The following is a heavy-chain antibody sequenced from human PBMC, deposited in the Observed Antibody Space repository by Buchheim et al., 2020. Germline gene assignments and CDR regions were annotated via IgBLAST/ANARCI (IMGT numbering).Heavy chain of an antibody. Sequence: QVQLVESGGGMVQPGGSLRLSCAASGFTFSGYAFFWVRQAPGKGLEWLAFISHDGRDTYYTDSVKGRFTISRDNSRNTLYLQMRSLTLEDTAIYYCAKNYGDYAADYWGQGTL. D-gene: IGHD4-17*01. CDR2: ISHDGRDT. J-gene: IGHJ4*02. CDR1: GFTFSGYA. CDR3: AKNYGDYAADY. V-gene: IGHV3-30-3*02.